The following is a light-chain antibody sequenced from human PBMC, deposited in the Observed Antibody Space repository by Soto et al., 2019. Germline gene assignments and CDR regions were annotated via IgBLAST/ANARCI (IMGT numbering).Light chain of an antibody. V-gene: IGKV3-20*01. CDR3: HQYGSSPPYT. Sequence: EVVLTQSPGTLSLSPGERATLSCRGSQCINNNYLAWYQQRPGQAPRLLIYGSSDRATGIPDRFSGSGSGTDFTLTISRLEPEDFAVYYCHQYGSSPPYTFGQGTKLEI. J-gene: IGKJ2*01. CDR1: QCINNNY. CDR2: GSS.